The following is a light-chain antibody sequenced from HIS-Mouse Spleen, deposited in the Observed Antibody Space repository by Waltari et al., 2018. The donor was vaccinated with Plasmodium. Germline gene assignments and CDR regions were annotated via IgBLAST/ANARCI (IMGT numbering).Light chain of an antibody. CDR2: QDS. CDR1: TSGDNY. CDR3: QAWDSSTVV. J-gene: IGLJ2*01. V-gene: IGLV3-1*01. Sequence: SYELTQPPSVSVSPGPTASIPCPHDTSGDNYACWYQQKPGQSPVLVIYQDSKRPSGIPERFSGANSGNTATLTISGTQAMDEADYYCQAWDSSTVVFGGGTKLTVL.